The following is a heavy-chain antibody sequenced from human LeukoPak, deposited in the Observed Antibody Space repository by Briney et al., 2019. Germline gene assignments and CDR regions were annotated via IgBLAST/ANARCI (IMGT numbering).Heavy chain of an antibody. CDR3: ARVLYLYGSSSARFDY. CDR1: GFTFSSYE. CDR2: ISSSGSTI. Sequence: GGSLGLSCAASGFTFSSYEMNWGRQAPGKGLEWVSKISSSGSTINYADSVKGRFTISRDNAKNSLYLQTNSLRAEDTAVYYCARVLYLYGSSSARFDYWGQGTLVTVSS. J-gene: IGHJ4*02. V-gene: IGHV3-48*03. D-gene: IGHD6-6*01.